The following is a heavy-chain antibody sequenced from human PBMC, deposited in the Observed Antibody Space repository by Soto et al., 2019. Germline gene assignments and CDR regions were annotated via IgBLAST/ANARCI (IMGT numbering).Heavy chain of an antibody. J-gene: IGHJ5*02. CDR2: IYYSGST. V-gene: IGHV4-59*01. D-gene: IGHD5-12*01. Sequence: SETLYLSCTVSGGSISSYDWSWIRQPPGKGLEWIGYIYYSGSTNYNPSLKSRVTISVDTSKNQFSLKLSSVTAADTAVYYCARALRLRRGYSGYDFGLGNPSGSWFDPWGQGTLVTVSS. CDR1: GGSISSYD. CDR3: ARALRLRRGYSGYDFGLGNPSGSWFDP.